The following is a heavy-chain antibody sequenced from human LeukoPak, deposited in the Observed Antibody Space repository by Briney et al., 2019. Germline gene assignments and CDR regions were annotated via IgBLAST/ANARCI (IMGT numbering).Heavy chain of an antibody. D-gene: IGHD3-22*01. V-gene: IGHV3-30*02. J-gene: IGHJ4*02. CDR2: IRYDGSNK. CDR1: GFTFSSYW. CDR3: AKGYYYDSSGPRVYFDY. Sequence: GGSLRLSCAASGFTFSSYWMSWVRQAPGKGLEWVAFIRYDGSNKYYADSVKGRFTISRDNSKNTLYLQMNSLRAEDTAVYYCAKGYYYDSSGPRVYFDYWGQGTLVTVSS.